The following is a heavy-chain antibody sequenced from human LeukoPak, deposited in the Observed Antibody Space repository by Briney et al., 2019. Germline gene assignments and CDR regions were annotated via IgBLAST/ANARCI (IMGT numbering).Heavy chain of an antibody. CDR3: ARDYGSPEYYYGMDV. D-gene: IGHD3-10*01. V-gene: IGHV4-31*03. CDR2: IYYSGST. Sequence: SETLSPTCTVSGGSISSGGYYWSWIRQHPGKGLEWIGYIYYSGSTYYNPSLKSRVTISVDTSKNQFSLKLSSVTAADTAVYYCARDYGSPEYYYGMDVWGQGTTVTVSS. CDR1: GGSISSGGYY. J-gene: IGHJ6*02.